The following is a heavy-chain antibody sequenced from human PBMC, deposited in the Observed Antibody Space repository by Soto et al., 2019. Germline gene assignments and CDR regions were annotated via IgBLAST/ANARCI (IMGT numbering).Heavy chain of an antibody. CDR1: GYTFTRYG. CDR2: ISAYNGNT. D-gene: IGHD6-13*01. J-gene: IGHJ6*02. CDR3: ARDWEQQLVSYYYGMDV. V-gene: IGHV1-18*04. Sequence: XSVKDSCKASGYTFTRYGISWVRQAPVQGLEWMGWISAYNGNTNYAQKLQGRVTMTTDTSTSTAYMELRSLRSDDTAVYYCARDWEQQLVSYYYGMDVWGQGTTVTVSS.